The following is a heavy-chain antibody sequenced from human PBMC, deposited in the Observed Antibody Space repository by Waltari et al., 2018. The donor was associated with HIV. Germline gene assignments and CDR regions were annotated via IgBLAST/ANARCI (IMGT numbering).Heavy chain of an antibody. CDR1: GGSISSYNW. CDR3: ARAVTGDFGSSRFDP. CDR2: MYHSGSN. Sequence: QVQLQESGPGVVRPSETLSLTCGVSGGSISSYNWWVWVRQPPDRGREWMGEMYHSGSNNYNSSLKSRVTISVDKAKNQFSLELRSVTAADTAVYYCARAVTGDFGSSRFDPWGQGTLVTVSS. D-gene: IGHD4-17*01. V-gene: IGHV4-4*02. J-gene: IGHJ5*02.